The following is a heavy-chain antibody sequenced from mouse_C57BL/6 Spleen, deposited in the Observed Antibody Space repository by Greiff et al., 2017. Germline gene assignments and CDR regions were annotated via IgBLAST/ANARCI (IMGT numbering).Heavy chain of an antibody. J-gene: IGHJ4*01. V-gene: IGHV1-26*01. CDR3: ARYEYDGGDAMDY. D-gene: IGHD2-4*01. CDR2: INPNNGGT. Sequence: EVQLQQSGPELVKPGASVKISCKASGYTFTDYYMNWVKQSHGKSLEWIGDINPNNGGTSYNQKFKGKATLTVDKSSSTAYMELRSLTSEDSAVYYCARYEYDGGDAMDYWGQGTSVTVSS. CDR1: GYTFTDYY.